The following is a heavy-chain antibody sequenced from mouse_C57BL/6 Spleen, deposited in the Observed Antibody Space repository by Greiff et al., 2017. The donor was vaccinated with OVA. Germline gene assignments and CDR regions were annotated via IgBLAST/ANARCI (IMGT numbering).Heavy chain of an antibody. Sequence: QVQLQQSGPELVKPGASVKISCKASGYAFSSSWMNWVKQRPGKGLEWIGRIYPGDGDTNYNGKFKGKATLTADKSSSTAYMPLSSLTSEDSAVYFCARERLRSGYFDYWGQGTTLTVSS. V-gene: IGHV1-82*01. CDR3: ARERLRSGYFDY. CDR1: GYAFSSSW. D-gene: IGHD1-1*01. CDR2: IYPGDGDT. J-gene: IGHJ2*01.